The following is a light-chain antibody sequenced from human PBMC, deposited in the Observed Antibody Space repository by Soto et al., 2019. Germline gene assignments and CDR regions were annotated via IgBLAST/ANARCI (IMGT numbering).Light chain of an antibody. CDR3: SSYTSSSTVV. V-gene: IGLV2-14*01. CDR2: DVS. Sequence: QSVLTQPASVSGSPGQSITISCTGASNDVGGYNYVSWYQQHPGKAPKLMICDVSNRPSGVSNRFSGSKSGNTASLTISGLQAEDEADYYCSSYTSSSTVVFGGGTKLTVL. CDR1: SNDVGGYNY. J-gene: IGLJ2*01.